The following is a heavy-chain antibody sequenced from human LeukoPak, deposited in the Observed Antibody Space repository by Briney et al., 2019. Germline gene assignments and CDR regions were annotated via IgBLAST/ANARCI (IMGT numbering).Heavy chain of an antibody. CDR1: GFTFSSYS. CDR2: ISSSSSYI. D-gene: IGHD3-9*01. J-gene: IGHJ4*02. CDR3: ARDSTGYVY. Sequence: GGSLRLSCAASGFTFSSYSMYWVRQAPGKGLEWVSSISSSSSYIYYADSVKGRFTISRDDAKKSLYLQMNSLRAEDTAIYYCARDSTGYVYWGQGTLVTVSS. V-gene: IGHV3-21*01.